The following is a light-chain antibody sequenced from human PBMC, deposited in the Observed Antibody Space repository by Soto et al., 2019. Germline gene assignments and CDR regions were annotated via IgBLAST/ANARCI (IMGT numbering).Light chain of an antibody. CDR3: CSYTTSSTLV. CDR1: SSDIGTYNH. V-gene: IGLV2-14*01. J-gene: IGLJ1*01. CDR2: EDI. Sequence: QSALTQPASVSGSPGQSIAISCAGTSSDIGTYNHVSWYQQHPGKAPQLIIYEDINRPSGLSSRFSGSKSGNTASLTISGLQAEDEADYVCCSYTTSSTLVCGTGTKLTVL.